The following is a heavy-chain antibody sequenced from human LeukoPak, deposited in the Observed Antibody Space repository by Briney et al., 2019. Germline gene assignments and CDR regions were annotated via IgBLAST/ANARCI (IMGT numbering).Heavy chain of an antibody. J-gene: IGHJ4*02. V-gene: IGHV3-30*02. CDR3: AKEVQDLPYDF. CDR2: VQYDGGDK. CDR1: GFTFSYYG. Sequence: GRSLRLSCAASGFTFSYYGMHWVRQAPGKGLEWVAFVQYDGGDKFYAESVKGRFTISRDNSKSTLYLHMNSLRTEDTAVYYCAKEVQDLPYDFWGQGTLVTVSS.